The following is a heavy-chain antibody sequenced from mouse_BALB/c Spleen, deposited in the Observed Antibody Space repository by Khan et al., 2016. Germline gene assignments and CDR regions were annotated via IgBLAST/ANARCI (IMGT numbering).Heavy chain of an antibody. CDR1: GYSITSDYA. CDR2: ISYRGST. D-gene: IGHD1-2*01. Sequence: EVQLQESGPGLVKPSQSLSLTCTVTGYSITSDYAWYWFRQFPGNKLEWMGYISYRGSTRYSPSLKSRISITRDTSRNQFFLPLPSVTTEDTATYYCARTPTAYYAMDYWGQGTAVTVSS. V-gene: IGHV3-2*02. CDR3: ARTPTAYYAMDY. J-gene: IGHJ4*01.